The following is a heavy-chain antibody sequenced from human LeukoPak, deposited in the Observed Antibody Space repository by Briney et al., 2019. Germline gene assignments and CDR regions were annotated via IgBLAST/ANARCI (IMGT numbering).Heavy chain of an antibody. CDR1: GFTFNTYW. CDR3: ARDGFSSAINF. D-gene: IGHD2-21*02. Sequence: GGSLRLSCAASGFTFNTYWMSWFRQTPGKGLEWVANIKEDGSQKNYVDSVRGRFTISRDNAKNSLYLQMNSLRAEDTAVYYCARDGFSSAINFWGQGTLVTVSS. J-gene: IGHJ4*02. CDR2: IKEDGSQK. V-gene: IGHV3-7*01.